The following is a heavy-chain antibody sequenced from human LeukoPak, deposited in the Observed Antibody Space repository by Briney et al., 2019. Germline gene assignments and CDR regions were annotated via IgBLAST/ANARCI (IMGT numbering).Heavy chain of an antibody. CDR2: INPSGGST. CDR3: ARGNTYYYGSGSRPTVDY. J-gene: IGHJ4*02. Sequence: ASVKVSCKASGYTFTSYYMHWVRQAPGQGLEWMGIINPSGGSTSYAQKFQGRVTMTRDTSTSTVYMELSSLRSEDTAVYYCARGNTYYYGSGSRPTVDYWGQGTLVTVSS. V-gene: IGHV1-46*01. CDR1: GYTFTSYY. D-gene: IGHD3-10*01.